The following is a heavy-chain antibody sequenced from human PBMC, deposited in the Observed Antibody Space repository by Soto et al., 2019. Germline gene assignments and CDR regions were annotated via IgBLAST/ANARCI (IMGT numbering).Heavy chain of an antibody. Sequence: PGGSLRLSCAASGFTFSSYGMHWVRQAPGKGLEWVAVIWYNGSDKKYADSVKGRFTISRDNAKNTLYLQMNSLGVEDTALYYCSYDTFGDKDFWGQGTPVTVSS. D-gene: IGHD3-9*01. CDR2: IWYNGSDK. CDR3: SYDTFGDKDF. CDR1: GFTFSSYG. J-gene: IGHJ4*02. V-gene: IGHV3-33*03.